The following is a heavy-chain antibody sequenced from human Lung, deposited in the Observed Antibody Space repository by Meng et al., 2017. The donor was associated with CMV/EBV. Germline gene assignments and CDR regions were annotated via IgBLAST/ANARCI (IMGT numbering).Heavy chain of an antibody. CDR3: AKDDSAYFDFRSGYSTPPDY. Sequence: GESLKISCAASGSSFSSYGMQWVRQAPGKGLEWVAFIRYDGSNKYYVDSVKDRFTISRDNSKNMLYLQMNSLRVADTAVYYCAKDDSAYFDFRSGYSTPPDYWGQGTLVTVSS. D-gene: IGHD3-3*01. J-gene: IGHJ4*02. V-gene: IGHV3-30*02. CDR1: GSSFSSYG. CDR2: IRYDGSNK.